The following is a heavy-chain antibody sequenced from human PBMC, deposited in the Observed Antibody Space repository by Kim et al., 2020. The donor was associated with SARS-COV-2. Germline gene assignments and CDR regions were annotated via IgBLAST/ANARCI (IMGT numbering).Heavy chain of an antibody. Sequence: GGSLRLSCAASGFTFDDYAMHWVRQAPGKGLEWVSGISWNSGSIGYADSVKGRFTISRDNAKNSLYLQMNSLRAEDTALYYCAKDVGAMPNWFDPWGQGTLVTVSS. CDR2: ISWNSGSI. CDR1: GFTFDDYA. CDR3: AKDVGAMPNWFDP. V-gene: IGHV3-9*01. D-gene: IGHD1-26*01. J-gene: IGHJ5*02.